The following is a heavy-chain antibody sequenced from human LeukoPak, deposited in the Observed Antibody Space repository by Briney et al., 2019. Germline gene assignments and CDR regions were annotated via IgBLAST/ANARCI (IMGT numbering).Heavy chain of an antibody. CDR3: AREKVRQSGMDV. CDR2: INPNSGGT. Sequence: ASVKVSCKASGYTFTGYYMHWVRQAPGQGLEWMGWINPNSGGTNYAQKFQGRVTMTRDTSISTVYMELSRLRSDDTAVYYCAREKVRQSGMDVWGQGTTVTVSS. V-gene: IGHV1-2*02. D-gene: IGHD2-2*01. J-gene: IGHJ6*02. CDR1: GYTFTGYY.